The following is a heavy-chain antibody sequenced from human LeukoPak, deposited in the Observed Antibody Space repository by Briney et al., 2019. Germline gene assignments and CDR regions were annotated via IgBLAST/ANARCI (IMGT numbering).Heavy chain of an antibody. CDR1: GYTFTDHG. CDR3: ARDLAAARLDF. J-gene: IGHJ4*02. D-gene: IGHD6-6*01. Sequence: GGSLRLSCAASGYTFTDHGMHWVRQAPGKGLEWVADIWFDGSQEYYADAVKGRFTISRDISKSILYLQMNSLRAEDTGVYYCARDLAAARLDFRGQGTLVTVSS. CDR2: IWFDGSQE. V-gene: IGHV3-33*01.